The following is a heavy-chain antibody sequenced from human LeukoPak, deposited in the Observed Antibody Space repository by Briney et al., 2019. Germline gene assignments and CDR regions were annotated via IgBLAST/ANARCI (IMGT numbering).Heavy chain of an antibody. J-gene: IGHJ3*02. CDR3: ARDETRQLSDGSGYEPDAFDI. CDR1: GFIFSDYY. Sequence: PGGPLRLSCAASGFIFSDYYMNWIRQAPGKGLEWVSYISTSGNIMHYADSVKGRFTISRDNAKNSVYMQMNSLRAEDTAVYYCARDETRQLSDGSGYEPDAFDIWGQGTKVTVSS. V-gene: IGHV3-11*01. D-gene: IGHD3-22*01. CDR2: ISTSGNIM.